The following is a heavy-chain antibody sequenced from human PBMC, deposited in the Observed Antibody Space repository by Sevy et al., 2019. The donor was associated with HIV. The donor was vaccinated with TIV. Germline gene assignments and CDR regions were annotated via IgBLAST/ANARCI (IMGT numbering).Heavy chain of an antibody. CDR3: ARDSSGYRVDAFDI. J-gene: IGHJ3*02. V-gene: IGHV1-69*13. CDR2: IIPIFGTA. Sequence: ASVKVSCKASGRTFSSYAISWVRQAPGQGLEWMGGIIPIFGTANYAQKFQGRVTITADESTSTAYMELSSLRSEDTAVYYCARDSSGYRVDAFDIWGQGTMVTVSS. D-gene: IGHD3-22*01. CDR1: GRTFSSYA.